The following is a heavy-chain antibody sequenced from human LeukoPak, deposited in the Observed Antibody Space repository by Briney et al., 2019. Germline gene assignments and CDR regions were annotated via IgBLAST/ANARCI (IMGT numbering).Heavy chain of an antibody. CDR2: IHSDGTT. Sequence: GSLRLSCAASEFSVSHNYMSWVRQAPGKGLEWVSVIHSDGTTHYADSVKGRLTISRDNSKNTLYLQMNSLRVEDTAMYYCARETGYSTSWYAYYFDYWGQGTLVTVAS. CDR3: ARETGYSTSWYAYYFDY. V-gene: IGHV3-53*01. CDR1: EFSVSHNY. J-gene: IGHJ4*02. D-gene: IGHD6-13*01.